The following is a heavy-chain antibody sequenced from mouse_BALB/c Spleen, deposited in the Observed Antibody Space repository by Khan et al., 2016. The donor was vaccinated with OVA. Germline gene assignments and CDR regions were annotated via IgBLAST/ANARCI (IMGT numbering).Heavy chain of an antibody. CDR1: GYTFTTYW. CDR2: INPTSDYT. J-gene: IGHJ2*01. CDR3: ARDRMDY. Sequence: QVQLQQSGAELAKPGASVKMSCKASGYTFTTYWMHWVKQRPGQGLEWIGYINPTSDYTDYNEKFKDKDTLSAEKSSSTAYMHLRSLTSEDSAVYCCARDRMDYWGQGTTLTVSS. V-gene: IGHV1-7*01.